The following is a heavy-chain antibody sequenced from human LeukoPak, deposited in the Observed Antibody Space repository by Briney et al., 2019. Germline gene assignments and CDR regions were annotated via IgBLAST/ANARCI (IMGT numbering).Heavy chain of an antibody. CDR1: GFTFSNYA. D-gene: IGHD6-13*01. CDR2: ISSSSSYT. CDR3: ARVGPYSSSWYYFDY. V-gene: IGHV3-11*05. Sequence: GGSLRLSCAPSGFTFSNYAMSWVRQAPGKGLEWVSYISSSSSYTNYADSVKGRFTISRDNAKNSLYLQMNSLRAEDTAVYYCARVGPYSSSWYYFDYWGREPWSPSPQ. J-gene: IGHJ4*02.